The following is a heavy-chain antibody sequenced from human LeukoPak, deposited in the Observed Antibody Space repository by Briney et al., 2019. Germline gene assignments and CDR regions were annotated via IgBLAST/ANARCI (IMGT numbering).Heavy chain of an antibody. CDR3: ATGGTGYSSSWKEGP. CDR2: FDPEDGET. Sequence: ASVKVSCKVSGYTLTELSMHWVRQAPRKGLEWMGGFDPEDGETIYAQKFQGRVTMTEDTSTDTAYMELSSLRSEDTAVYYRATGGTGYSSSWKEGPWGQGTLVTVSS. D-gene: IGHD6-13*01. J-gene: IGHJ5*02. CDR1: GYTLTELS. V-gene: IGHV1-24*01.